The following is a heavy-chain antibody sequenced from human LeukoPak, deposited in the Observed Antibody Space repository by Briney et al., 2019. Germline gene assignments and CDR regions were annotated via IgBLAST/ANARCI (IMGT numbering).Heavy chain of an antibody. V-gene: IGHV4-59*01. J-gene: IGHJ6*03. Sequence: PSETLSLTCTVSGGSISDYYWNWIRQPPGKGPEWIGYTYYSGSTTYNPSLKSRVTMSVDTAKNQFSLKLRSVTAADTAIYYCARGDFCSKSNCYLRPMDVWGKGTTVTVSS. CDR3: ARGDFCSKSNCYLRPMDV. CDR1: GGSISDYY. CDR2: TYYSGST. D-gene: IGHD3-3*01.